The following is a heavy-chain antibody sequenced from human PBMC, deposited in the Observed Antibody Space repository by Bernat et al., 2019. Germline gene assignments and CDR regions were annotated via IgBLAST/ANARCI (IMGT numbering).Heavy chain of an antibody. J-gene: IGHJ3*02. CDR2: TQFHGSNK. Sequence: QVQLVESGGGVVQPGGSLRLSCAASGFTVSTYGMHWVRQPPGKGLEWVAFTQFHGSNKYYADSVKGRFTISRDNSKNTLYLQMNSLRAEDTAVYYCARGIMITFGGVIARHPRLDAFDIWGQGTMVTVSS. D-gene: IGHD3-16*02. CDR1: GFTVSTYG. V-gene: IGHV3-30*02. CDR3: ARGIMITFGGVIARHPRLDAFDI.